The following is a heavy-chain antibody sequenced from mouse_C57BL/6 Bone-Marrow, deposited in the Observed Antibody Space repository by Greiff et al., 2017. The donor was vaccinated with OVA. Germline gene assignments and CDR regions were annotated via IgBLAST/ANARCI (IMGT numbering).Heavy chain of an antibody. D-gene: IGHD1-1*01. CDR2: INYDGSST. J-gene: IGHJ2*01. CDR3: ARVNYGKDY. V-gene: IGHV5-16*01. Sequence: EVMLVESEGGLVQPGSSMKLSCTASGFTFSDYYMAWVRQVPEKGLEWVANINYDGSSTYYLDSLKSRFIISRDNAKNILYLQMSSLKSEDTATYYCARVNYGKDYWGQGTTLTVSS. CDR1: GFTFSDYY.